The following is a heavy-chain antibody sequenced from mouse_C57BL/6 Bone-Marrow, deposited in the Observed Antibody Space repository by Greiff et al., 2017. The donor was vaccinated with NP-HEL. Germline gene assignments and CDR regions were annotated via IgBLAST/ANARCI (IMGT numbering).Heavy chain of an antibody. CDR3: TRPCSSYWYFYV. V-gene: IGHV5-9-1*02. J-gene: IGHJ1*03. D-gene: IGHD1-1*01. Sequence: VESGEGLVKPGGSLKLSCAASGFTFSSYAMSWVRQTPEKRLEWVAYISSGGDYIYYADTVKGRFTISRDNARNTLYLQMSSLKSEDTAMYYCTRPCSSYWYFYVWGTGTTVTVSS. CDR2: ISSGGDYI. CDR1: GFTFSSYA.